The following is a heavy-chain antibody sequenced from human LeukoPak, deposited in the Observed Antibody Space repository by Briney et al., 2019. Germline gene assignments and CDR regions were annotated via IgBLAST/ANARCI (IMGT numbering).Heavy chain of an antibody. J-gene: IGHJ4*02. Sequence: GGSLRLSCAASGFTFSNYGMHWVRQAPGKGLEWVAFIRSDGINKYHADSVKGRFTISRDNAKNSLYLQMNSLRAEDTAVYYCARQTGLHSGWQLDYWGQGTLVTVSS. CDR1: GFTFSNYG. CDR2: IRSDGINK. CDR3: ARQTGLHSGWQLDY. V-gene: IGHV3-33*08. D-gene: IGHD6-19*01.